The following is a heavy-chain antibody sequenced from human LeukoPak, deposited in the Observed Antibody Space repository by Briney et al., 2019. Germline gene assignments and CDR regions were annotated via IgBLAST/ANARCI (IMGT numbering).Heavy chain of an antibody. CDR2: ISYDGSNK. CDR1: GFTFSSYG. J-gene: IGHJ6*02. CDR3: AKTYSSGWFYYYYGMDV. V-gene: IGHV3-30*18. D-gene: IGHD6-19*01. Sequence: GRSLRLSCAASGFTFSSYGMHWVRQAPGKGLEWVAVISYDGSNKYYADSVKGRFTISRDNSKNTLYLQMNSLRAEDTAVYYCAKTYSSGWFYYYYGMDVWGQGTTVTVSS.